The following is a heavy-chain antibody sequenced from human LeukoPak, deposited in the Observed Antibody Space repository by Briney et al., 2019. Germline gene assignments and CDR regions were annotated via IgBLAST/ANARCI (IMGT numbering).Heavy chain of an antibody. J-gene: IGHJ2*01. CDR2: NYYSGST. CDR3: ARQNYYGSGSQNYWYLDL. D-gene: IGHD3-10*01. CDR1: GGSISTGGYY. V-gene: IGHV4-31*03. Sequence: SETLSLTCTVSGGSISTGGYYWSWIRQHPGKGLEWIGNNYYSGSTYYNPSLKSRVTISVDTSKNQFSLKLSSVTAADTAVYYCARQNYYGSGSQNYWYLDLWGRGTLVTVSS.